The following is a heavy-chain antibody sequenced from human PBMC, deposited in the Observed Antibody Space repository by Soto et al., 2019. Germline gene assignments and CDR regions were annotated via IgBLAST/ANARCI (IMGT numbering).Heavy chain of an antibody. D-gene: IGHD4-17*01. J-gene: IGHJ6*03. CDR2: IYYSGST. Sequence: SETLSLTCTVSGGSISSGGYYWSWIHQHPGKGLEWIGYIYYSGSTYYNPSLKSRVTISVDTFKNQFSLKLSSVTAADTAVYYCARLYGDYNYYYMDVWGKGTTVTVSS. CDR1: GGSISSGGYY. CDR3: ARLYGDYNYYYMDV. V-gene: IGHV4-31*03.